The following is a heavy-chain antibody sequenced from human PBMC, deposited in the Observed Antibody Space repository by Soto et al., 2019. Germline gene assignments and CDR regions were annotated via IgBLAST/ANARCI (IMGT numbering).Heavy chain of an antibody. Sequence: QVQLVQSGAEVKKPGSSVKVSCKASGGTFSSYAISWVRQAPGQGLEWMGGIIPIFGAANYAQKFQGRVTITADKSTSTAYMELSSLRSEDTAVYYCARVLTVRGVITPREDYWGQGTLVTVSS. CDR2: IIPIFGAA. D-gene: IGHD3-10*01. J-gene: IGHJ4*02. CDR3: ARVLTVRGVITPREDY. V-gene: IGHV1-69*06. CDR1: GGTFSSYA.